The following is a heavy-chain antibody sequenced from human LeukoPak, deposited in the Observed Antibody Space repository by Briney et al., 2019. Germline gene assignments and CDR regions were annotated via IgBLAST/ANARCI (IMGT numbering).Heavy chain of an antibody. Sequence: GRSLRLSCAASGFTFSSCSMNWVRQAPGKGLEWVSYISSSSSTIYYADSVKGRFTISRDNAKNSLYLQMNSLRAEDTAVYYCARVAAAGRAYWGQGTLVTVSS. J-gene: IGHJ4*02. CDR3: ARVAAAGRAY. CDR2: ISSSSSTI. V-gene: IGHV3-48*01. D-gene: IGHD6-13*01. CDR1: GFTFSSCS.